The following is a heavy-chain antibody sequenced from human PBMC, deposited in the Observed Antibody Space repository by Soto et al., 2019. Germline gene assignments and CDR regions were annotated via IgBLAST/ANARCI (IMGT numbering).Heavy chain of an antibody. CDR1: GFTFSSYA. D-gene: IGHD3-22*01. Sequence: EVQLLESGGGLVQPGGSLRLSCAASGFTFSSYAMSWVRQAPGKGLEWVSAISGSGGSTYYADSVKGRFTISRDNSKNTLYLQMNGLRAEDTAVYYCAKVDDRSGLFDYWGQGTLVTVSS. J-gene: IGHJ4*02. CDR2: ISGSGGST. CDR3: AKVDDRSGLFDY. V-gene: IGHV3-23*01.